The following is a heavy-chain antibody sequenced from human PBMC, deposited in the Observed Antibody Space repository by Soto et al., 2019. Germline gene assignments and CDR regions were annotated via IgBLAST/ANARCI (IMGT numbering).Heavy chain of an antibody. V-gene: IGHV3-53*02. D-gene: IGHD1-26*01. CDR3: ARGGANDAFDV. CDR1: GFIVSNIY. Sequence: EVQLVETGGGLIQPGGSLRLSCAASGFIVSNIYMSWVRQAPGKGLEWVSVLYSGGGTYYADSVKGRFTISRDSSKNTLYLQMTSLSDEDTAVYFCARGGANDAFDVWGQGTMVTVSS. CDR2: LYSGGGT. J-gene: IGHJ3*01.